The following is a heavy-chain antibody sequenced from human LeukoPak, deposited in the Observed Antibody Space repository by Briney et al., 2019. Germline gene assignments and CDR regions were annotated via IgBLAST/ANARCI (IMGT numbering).Heavy chain of an antibody. D-gene: IGHD3-22*01. CDR1: AGFTSSYY. Sequence: SETLSLTCTVAAGFTSSYYWSCIRHPAEKVLEWSGRIFTSGSTNFNRSLKGQVPMSVATSKTQFSLKLRSLTPAATAVYYCARDQRGYYYDSSGYYFFDPWGQGTLVTVSS. CDR2: IFTSGST. V-gene: IGHV4-4*07. J-gene: IGHJ5*02. CDR3: ARDQRGYYYDSSGYYFFDP.